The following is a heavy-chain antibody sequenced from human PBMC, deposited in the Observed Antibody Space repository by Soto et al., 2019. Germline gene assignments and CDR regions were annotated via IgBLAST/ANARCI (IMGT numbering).Heavy chain of an antibody. CDR3: ARDGRYFEAYYYMDV. V-gene: IGHV1-69*04. CDR2: INPILGIA. Sequence: QVQLVQSGAEVKKPGSSVKVSCKASGGTFSSYPISWVRQAPGQGLEWMGRINPILGIANYAQKFQGRVTITADKSTSTAYMELSSLRSEDTAVYYCARDGRYFEAYYYMDVWGKGTTVTVSS. CDR1: GGTFSSYP. J-gene: IGHJ6*03. D-gene: IGHD3-9*01.